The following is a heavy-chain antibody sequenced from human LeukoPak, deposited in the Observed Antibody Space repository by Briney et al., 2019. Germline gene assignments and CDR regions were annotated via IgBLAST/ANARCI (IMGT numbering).Heavy chain of an antibody. CDR1: GGSFSDYY. V-gene: IGHV4-34*01. Sequence: KPSETLSLTCAVYGGSFSDYYWSWIRQPPDKGLEWIGEINHNGITNYNPSLKSRVTMSVDTSKNQFSLKLISVTAADTAVYYCARYSGESNWFDPRGQGTLVIVSS. D-gene: IGHD3-10*01. J-gene: IGHJ5*02. CDR2: INHNGIT. CDR3: ARYSGESNWFDP.